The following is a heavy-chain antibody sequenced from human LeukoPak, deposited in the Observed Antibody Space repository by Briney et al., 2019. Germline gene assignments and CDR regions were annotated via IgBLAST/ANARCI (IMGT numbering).Heavy chain of an antibody. CDR3: ARDIDSGYDSLWNWFDP. CDR2: ISAYNGNT. J-gene: IGHJ5*02. CDR1: GYTFTSYG. V-gene: IGHV1-18*04. D-gene: IGHD5-12*01. Sequence: ASVKVSCKASGYTFTSYGISWVRQAPGQGLEWMGWISAYNGNTNYAQKFQGRVTMTTDTSTSTAYMELRSLRSDDTAVYYCARDIDSGYDSLWNWFDPWGQGTRVTASS.